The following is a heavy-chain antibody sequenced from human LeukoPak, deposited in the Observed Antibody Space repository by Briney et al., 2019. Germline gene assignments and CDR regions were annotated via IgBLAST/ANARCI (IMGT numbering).Heavy chain of an antibody. CDR1: GYRFSSYW. V-gene: IGHV5-51*01. CDR3: ARGRFGDSARRENRYYMDV. J-gene: IGHJ6*03. Sequence: HGESLKISCKGSGYRFSSYWIGWVRQMPGKGLEWMGMIYPGDSDTRYGPSLQGQVTISADKSINTAYLQWSSLKASDTGMYYCARGRFGDSARRENRYYMDVWGKGTTVTISS. CDR2: IYPGDSDT. D-gene: IGHD3-10*01.